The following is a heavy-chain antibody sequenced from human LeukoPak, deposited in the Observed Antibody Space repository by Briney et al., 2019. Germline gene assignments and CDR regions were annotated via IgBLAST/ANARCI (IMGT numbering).Heavy chain of an antibody. D-gene: IGHD2-8*01. CDR1: GGSISSGDYY. Sequence: PSETLSLTCTVSGGSISSGDYYWSWIRQPPGKGLEWIGYIYYSGSTYYNPSLKSRVTISLDTSKNQFSLKLRSVTAADTAVYYCASPSMLDYRFDYWGQGTLVTVSS. J-gene: IGHJ4*02. CDR3: ASPSMLDYRFDY. CDR2: IYYSGST. V-gene: IGHV4-30-4*01.